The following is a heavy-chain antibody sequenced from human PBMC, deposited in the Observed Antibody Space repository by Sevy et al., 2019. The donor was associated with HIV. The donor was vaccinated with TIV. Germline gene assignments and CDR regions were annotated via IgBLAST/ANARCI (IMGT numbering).Heavy chain of an antibody. CDR3: ASSIAAAGYGYYYYYGMDV. V-gene: IGHV3-11*06. J-gene: IGHJ6*02. CDR1: GFTFSDYY. D-gene: IGHD6-13*01. CDR2: ISSSSSYT. Sequence: GGSLRLSCAASGFTFSDYYMSWIRQAPGKGLEWVSYISSSSSYTNYADSVKGRFTMSRDNAKNSLYLQMNSLRAEDTAVYYWASSIAAAGYGYYYYYGMDVWGQGTTVTVSS.